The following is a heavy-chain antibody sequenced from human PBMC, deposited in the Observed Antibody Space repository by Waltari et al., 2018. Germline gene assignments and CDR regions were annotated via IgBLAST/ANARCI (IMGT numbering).Heavy chain of an antibody. CDR1: GYIFTNFE. D-gene: IGHD3-16*01. J-gene: IGHJ4*02. CDR3: MGAPSVDY. CDR2: IHPNDGDI. Sequence: QVILKQSGAELKRPGASVTVPCETSGYIFTNFELHWVRQAAGQGLEWIGWIHPNDGDIKYAQKFRDRVILTRDTSSNTAYMELRSLTIDDTAVYYCMGAPSVDYWGQGSLITVSS. V-gene: IGHV1-2*02.